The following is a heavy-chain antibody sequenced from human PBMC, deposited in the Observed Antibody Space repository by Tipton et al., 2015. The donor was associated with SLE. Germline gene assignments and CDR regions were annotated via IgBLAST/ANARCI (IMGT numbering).Heavy chain of an antibody. J-gene: IGHJ6*02. Sequence: TLSLTCSVSEYSIDSGYYWGWVRQSPGMGLEWIGNIDYSGITSFKPSLQSRVTISIDTSKNQVSLKLSSVTVADTGVYYCATFGDYYGMDVWGQGTTVTVSS. CDR3: ATFGDYYGMDV. CDR1: EYSIDSGYY. D-gene: IGHD3-10*01. V-gene: IGHV4-38-2*02. CDR2: IDYSGIT.